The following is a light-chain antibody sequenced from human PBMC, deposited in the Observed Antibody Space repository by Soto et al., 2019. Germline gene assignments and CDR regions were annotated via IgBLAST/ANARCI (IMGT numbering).Light chain of an antibody. Sequence: AIQLTQSPSSLSASVGDRVTITCRASQGISSALAWYQQKPGKAPKLLIYDASSLESGVPSRFSGSGSETDFTLTISSLQPEDFATYYCQQFNSYRVTFGQGTRLEIK. CDR1: QGISSA. CDR3: QQFNSYRVT. CDR2: DAS. V-gene: IGKV1-13*02. J-gene: IGKJ5*01.